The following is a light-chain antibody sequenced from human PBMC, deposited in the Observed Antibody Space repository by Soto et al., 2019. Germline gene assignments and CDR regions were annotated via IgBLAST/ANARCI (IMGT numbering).Light chain of an antibody. CDR2: KAS. CDR1: QSISSW. J-gene: IGKJ1*01. V-gene: IGKV1-5*03. Sequence: DIQMTQSPSTLSASVGDRVTITCRASQSISSWLAWYQQKPGKAPKLLIYKASSLESGVPSRFSGSGSGTEFTLTISSLQPDDFATYYCQQCNSYYQTFGQGTKV. CDR3: QQCNSYYQT.